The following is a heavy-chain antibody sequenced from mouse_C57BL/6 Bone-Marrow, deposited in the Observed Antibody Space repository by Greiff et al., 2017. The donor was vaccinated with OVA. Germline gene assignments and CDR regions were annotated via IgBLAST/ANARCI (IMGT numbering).Heavy chain of an antibody. CDR2: IYPGSGNT. J-gene: IGHJ3*01. V-gene: IGHV1-76*01. CDR1: GYTFTDYY. CDR3: ARGGDDGDYLAWCAY. Sequence: VQLQQSGAELVRPGASVKLSCKASGYTFTDYYINWVKQRPGQGLEWIARIYPGSGNTYYNEKFKGKATLTAEKSSSTAYMQLSSLTSEDSAVYVGARGGDDGDYLAWCAYWGQGTLVTVSA. D-gene: IGHD2-3*01.